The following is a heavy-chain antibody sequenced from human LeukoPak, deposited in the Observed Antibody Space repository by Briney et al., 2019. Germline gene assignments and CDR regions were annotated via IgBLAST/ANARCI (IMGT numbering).Heavy chain of an antibody. J-gene: IGHJ4*02. CDR2: IIPIFGTA. D-gene: IGHD2-2*01. Sequence: SVKVSCKASGGTFSSYAISWVRQAPGQGLEWMGGIIPIFGTANYAQKFQGRVTFTTDKSTSTAYMEPSSQRSEDTAVYYCARDVGEYCSSTNCYASHYWGQGTLVTVSS. V-gene: IGHV1-69*05. CDR1: GGTFSSYA. CDR3: ARDVGEYCSSTNCYASHY.